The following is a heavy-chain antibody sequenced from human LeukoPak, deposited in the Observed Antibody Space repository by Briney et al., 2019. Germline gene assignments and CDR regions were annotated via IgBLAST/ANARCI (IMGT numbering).Heavy chain of an antibody. CDR2: INHSGST. CDR1: GGSFSGYY. D-gene: IGHD6-19*01. CDR3: ARVTFRYSSGWYHRLDAFDI. Sequence: SETLSLTCAVYGGSFSGYYWSWIRQPPGKGLEWIGEINHSGSTNYNPSLKSRVTISVDTSKNQFSLKLSSVTAADTAVYYCARVTFRYSSGWYHRLDAFDIWGQGTMVTVSS. J-gene: IGHJ3*02. V-gene: IGHV4-34*01.